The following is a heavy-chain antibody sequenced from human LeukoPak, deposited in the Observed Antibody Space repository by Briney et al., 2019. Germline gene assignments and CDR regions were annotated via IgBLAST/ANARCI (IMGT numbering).Heavy chain of an antibody. D-gene: IGHD5-18*01. Sequence: GGSLRLSCAASGFTFSSYSMNWVRQAPGKGLEWVSYISSSSSTIYYADSVKGRFTISRDNAKNSLYLQMNSLRAEDTAVYYCARDNTAVGDGLDYWGQGTLVTVSS. J-gene: IGHJ4*02. CDR3: ARDNTAVGDGLDY. CDR2: ISSSSSTI. V-gene: IGHV3-48*01. CDR1: GFTFSSYS.